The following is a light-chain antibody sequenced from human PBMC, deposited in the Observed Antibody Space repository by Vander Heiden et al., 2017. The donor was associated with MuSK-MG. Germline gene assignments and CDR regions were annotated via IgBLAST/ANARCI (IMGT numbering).Light chain of an antibody. CDR1: QGLVHSDGNTF. CDR2: KVT. J-gene: IGKJ3*01. Sequence: VVMTQSPLFLPVTLGQPASIPFRSSQGLVHSDGNTFLSWLQQRPGQSPRRLIYKVTNRDSGVPDRVSGRGSGNDFTLTISRVEAEDVAIYYRVTGTHWPKTFGPGTKVDIK. V-gene: IGKV2-30*02. CDR3: VTGTHWPKT.